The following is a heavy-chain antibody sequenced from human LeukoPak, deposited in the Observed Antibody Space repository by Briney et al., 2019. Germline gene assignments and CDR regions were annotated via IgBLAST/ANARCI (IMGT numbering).Heavy chain of an antibody. V-gene: IGHV7-4-1*02. CDR1: GYTFTSYA. J-gene: IGHJ4*02. Sequence: ASVKVSCKASGYTFTSYAMNWVRQAPGQGLEWMGWINTNTGNPTYAQGFTGRFVFSLDTSVSTAYLQISSLKAEDTAVYYCARVEFLGIAAAGRSDYWGQGTLVTVSS. CDR3: ARVEFLGIAAAGRSDY. D-gene: IGHD6-13*01. CDR2: INTNTGNP.